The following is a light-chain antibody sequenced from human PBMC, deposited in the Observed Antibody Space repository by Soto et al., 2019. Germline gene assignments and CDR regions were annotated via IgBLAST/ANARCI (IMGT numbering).Light chain of an antibody. J-gene: IGKJ1*01. Sequence: IQMTQSPSSLSASVGDRVTITCRASQSIDSYLNWYQQKPWQAPKLLIFGATSLQSGVPSRFSGSGFGTDFSLTISSLQPDDIASYYCQQSYRTPRTFGQGTKVEIK. V-gene: IGKV1-39*01. CDR1: QSIDSY. CDR3: QQSYRTPRT. CDR2: GAT.